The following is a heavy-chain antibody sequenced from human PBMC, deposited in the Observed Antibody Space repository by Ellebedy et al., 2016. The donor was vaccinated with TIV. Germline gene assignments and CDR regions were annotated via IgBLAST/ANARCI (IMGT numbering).Heavy chain of an antibody. CDR3: ARGYYGSGSFYIPYYYYGMDV. CDR1: GGSFSGYY. V-gene: IGHV4-34*01. D-gene: IGHD3-10*01. Sequence: GSLRLXXAVYGGSFSGYYWSWIRQPPGKGLEWIGEINHSGSTNYNPSLKSRVTISVDTSKNQFSLKLSSVTAADTAVYYCARGYYGSGSFYIPYYYYGMDVWGQGTTVTVSS. CDR2: INHSGST. J-gene: IGHJ6*02.